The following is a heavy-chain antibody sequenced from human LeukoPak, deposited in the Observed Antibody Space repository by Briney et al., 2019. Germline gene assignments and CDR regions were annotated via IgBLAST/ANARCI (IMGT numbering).Heavy chain of an antibody. CDR3: AKAGDYGDLNWFDP. CDR2: ISGSGGST. D-gene: IGHD4-17*01. CDR1: GFTFSSYA. J-gene: IGHJ5*02. V-gene: IGHV3-23*01. Sequence: GGSLRLSCAASGFTFSSYAMSWVRQAPGKGPEWVSAISGSGGSTYYADSVKGRFTISRDNSKNTLYLQMNSLRAEDTAVYYCAKAGDYGDLNWFDPWGQGTLVTVSS.